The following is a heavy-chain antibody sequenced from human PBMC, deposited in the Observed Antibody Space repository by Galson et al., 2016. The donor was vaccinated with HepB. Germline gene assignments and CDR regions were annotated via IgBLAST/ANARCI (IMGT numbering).Heavy chain of an antibody. V-gene: IGHV3-66*01. Sequence: SLRLSCAASGFTVSSNYMSWVRQAPGKGLEWVSVIYSGGSTYYADSVKGRFPISRDNSKNTLSLQMNSLTADDTAIYFCVQGSTAPAVWGKGTTVTVSS. J-gene: IGHJ6*04. D-gene: IGHD1-26*01. CDR2: IYSGGST. CDR1: GFTVSSNY. CDR3: VQGSTAPAV.